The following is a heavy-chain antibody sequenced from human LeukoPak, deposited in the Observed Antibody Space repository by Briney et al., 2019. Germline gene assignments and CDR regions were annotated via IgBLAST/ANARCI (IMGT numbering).Heavy chain of an antibody. J-gene: IGHJ4*02. D-gene: IGHD5-24*01. Sequence: SEDLSLTCTVSGGSISSYYWSWIRQPPGKGLEWIGYIYYSGSTNYNPSLKSRVTLSVDTSKNQFSLKLSSVTAADTAVYYCARGAMTTTSTFDYWGQITLVTVSS. CDR1: GGSISSYY. CDR3: ARGAMTTTSTFDY. CDR2: IYYSGST. V-gene: IGHV4-59*13.